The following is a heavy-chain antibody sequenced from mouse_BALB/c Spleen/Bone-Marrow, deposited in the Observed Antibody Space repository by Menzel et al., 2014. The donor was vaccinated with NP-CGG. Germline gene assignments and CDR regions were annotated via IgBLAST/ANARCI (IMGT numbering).Heavy chain of an antibody. Sequence: EVKLVESGAELVKPGASVKLSCTASGFNIKDTYMHWVKQRPGQGLEWIGRIDPANGNTKYDPKFQGKATITADTSSNTASLQLSSLTSEDTAVYYGSSYAMDYWGQGTSVTVSS. V-gene: IGHV14-3*02. CDR3: SSYAMDY. CDR2: IDPANGNT. CDR1: GFNIKDTY. J-gene: IGHJ4*01.